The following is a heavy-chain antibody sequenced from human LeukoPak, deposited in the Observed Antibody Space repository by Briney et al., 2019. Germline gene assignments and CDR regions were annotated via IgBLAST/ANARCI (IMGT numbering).Heavy chain of an antibody. CDR3: AKHAGAMPFDF. J-gene: IGHJ4*02. CDR1: GFTLRTYS. V-gene: IGHV3-48*01. CDR2: ISSSSNTI. D-gene: IGHD3-16*01. Sequence: GSLRLSCEVTGFTLRTYSMNWVRQAPGKGVGWVSYISSSSNTIYYADSVKGRFTISRDNSKNTLYLQMNSLRAEDTAVYYCAKHAGAMPFDFWGRGTLVTVSS.